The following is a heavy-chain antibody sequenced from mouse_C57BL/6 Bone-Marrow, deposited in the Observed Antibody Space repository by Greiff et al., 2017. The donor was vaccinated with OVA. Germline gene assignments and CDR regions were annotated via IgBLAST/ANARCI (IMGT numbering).Heavy chain of an antibody. Sequence: EVMLVESGGDLVKPGGSLKLSCAASGFTFSSYGMSWVRQTPDKRLEWVATISSGGSYTYYPDSVKGRFTISRDNAKNTLYLQMSSLKSEDTAMYYCERQGYDGFAYWGQGTLVTVSA. CDR1: GFTFSSYG. CDR3: ERQGYDGFAY. V-gene: IGHV5-6*02. CDR2: ISSGGSYT. D-gene: IGHD2-3*01. J-gene: IGHJ3*01.